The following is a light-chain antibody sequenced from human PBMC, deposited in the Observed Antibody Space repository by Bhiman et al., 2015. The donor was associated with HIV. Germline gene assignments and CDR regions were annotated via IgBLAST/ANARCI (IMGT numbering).Light chain of an antibody. CDR1: SSNIGNNY. CDR2: ENT. CDR3: ATWDSGLV. Sequence: QSVLTQPPSVSAAPGQKVTISCSGSSSNIGNNYVSWYQQLPGTAPKLLIYENTKRPSGIPDRFSASKSGTSATLVITGLQTGDEAAYYCATWDSGLVFGGGTKLTVL. V-gene: IGLV1-51*02. J-gene: IGLJ2*01.